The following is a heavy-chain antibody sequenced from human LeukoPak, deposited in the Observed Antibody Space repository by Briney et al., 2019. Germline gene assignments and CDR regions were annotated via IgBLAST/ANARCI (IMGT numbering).Heavy chain of an antibody. D-gene: IGHD3-9*01. V-gene: IGHV1-18*04. Sequence: GASVKVSCKASGYTFTNYGITWVRQAPGQGLEWMGWISAYNANTNYEQTFQGRVTMTTDTSTSTVYMELRSLRSDDTAIYYSARTDYDIVTGARMDVWGKGTTVTVSS. CDR1: GYTFTNYG. CDR3: ARTDYDIVTGARMDV. J-gene: IGHJ6*04. CDR2: ISAYNANT.